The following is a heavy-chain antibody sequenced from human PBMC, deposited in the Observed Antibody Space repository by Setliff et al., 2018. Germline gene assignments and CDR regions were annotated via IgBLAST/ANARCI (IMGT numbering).Heavy chain of an antibody. CDR2: ISAYSGNT. V-gene: IGHV1-18*01. J-gene: IGHJ4*02. D-gene: IGHD2-8*01. Sequence: GASVKVSCKASGYTFTNSGMTWVRQAPGQGLEWLGWISAYSGNTQYAQKVQGRVTMTTDTSTSTAYMELRSLTSDDTAVYYCSRLVRYCTKIACQATSGDEVWGLGTLVTVSS. CDR3: SRLVRYCTKIACQATSGDEV. CDR1: GYTFTNSG.